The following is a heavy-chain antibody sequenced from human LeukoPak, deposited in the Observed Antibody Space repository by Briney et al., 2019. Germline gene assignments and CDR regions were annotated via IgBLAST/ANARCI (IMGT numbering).Heavy chain of an antibody. Sequence: PGGSLRLSCAASGFTVSSNYMSWVRQAPGKGLECVSVIYSGGSTYYADSVKGRFTISRDNSKNTLYLQMNSLRAEDTAVYYCARGLLAVAGTKYYGMDVWGQGTTVTVSS. CDR2: IYSGGST. V-gene: IGHV3-66*01. CDR3: ARGLLAVAGTKYYGMDV. J-gene: IGHJ6*02. CDR1: GFTVSSNY. D-gene: IGHD6-19*01.